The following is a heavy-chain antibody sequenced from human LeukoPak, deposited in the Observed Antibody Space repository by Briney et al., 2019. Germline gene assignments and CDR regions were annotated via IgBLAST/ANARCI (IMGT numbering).Heavy chain of an antibody. CDR3: TAETDAFDF. CDR1: GFTFSDYA. J-gene: IGHJ3*01. V-gene: IGHV3-30-3*01. CDR2: ISYDGSDR. Sequence: GRSLRLSCAASGFTFSDYAMHWVRQAPGKGLEWVAFISYDGSDRFYGDSVKGRFTISRDNSKSTLYLQMNSLRAEDTAVYYCTAETDAFDFWGQGTMVTVSS.